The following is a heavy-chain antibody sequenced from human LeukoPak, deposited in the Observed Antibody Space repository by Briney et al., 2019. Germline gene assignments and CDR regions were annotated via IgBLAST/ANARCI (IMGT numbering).Heavy chain of an antibody. CDR1: GFTFSSYA. CDR3: ANLNAPYWGNFDY. J-gene: IGHJ4*02. CDR2: ISDSGVTA. V-gene: IGHV3-23*01. D-gene: IGHD3-16*01. Sequence: GGSLRLSCAASGFTFSSYAMSWVRQAPGQGLDWVSAISDSGVTAYYADSVKGRFTISRDNSKSTLYLQMSSLRAEDTAVYYCANLNAPYWGNFDYWGQGTLVTVSP.